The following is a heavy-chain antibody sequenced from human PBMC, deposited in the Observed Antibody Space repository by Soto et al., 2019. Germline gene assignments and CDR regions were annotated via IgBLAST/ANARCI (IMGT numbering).Heavy chain of an antibody. CDR1: GFIFTGYE. CDR3: AILNYYGSRGQVFDY. V-gene: IGHV3-48*03. Sequence: GGSLRLSCVASGFIFTGYEFNWVRQAPGKGLEWVSYISSSGGVLDYADSVKGRFTISKDNAKNSLYLHMNNLRAEDTAVYYCAILNYYGSRGQVFDYWGPGTLVTVSS. D-gene: IGHD2-15*01. J-gene: IGHJ4*02. CDR2: ISSSGGVL.